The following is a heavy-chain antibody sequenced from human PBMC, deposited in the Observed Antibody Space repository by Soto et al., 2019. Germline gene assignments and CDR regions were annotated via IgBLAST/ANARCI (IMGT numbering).Heavy chain of an antibody. D-gene: IGHD3-10*01. CDR3: ARSFRGELLGSWFDP. V-gene: IGHV1-69*02. Sequence: QVPLVQSGAEVKKPGSSVKVSCKASGGTFSSYTLSWLRQAPGQGLEWMGRSIPILGIADYARQFQGRVTITADKSTSTAYMEVSSLRSYYTAVYYCARSFRGELLGSWFDPWGQGTLVTVSS. CDR2: SIPILGIA. CDR1: GGTFSSYT. J-gene: IGHJ5*02.